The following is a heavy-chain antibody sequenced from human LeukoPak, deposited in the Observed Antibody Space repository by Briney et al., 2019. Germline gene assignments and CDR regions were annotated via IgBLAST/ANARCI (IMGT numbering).Heavy chain of an antibody. D-gene: IGHD1-26*01. V-gene: IGHV4-59*01. CDR1: GGSINSYY. CDR2: IYYSGST. J-gene: IGHJ5*02. CDR3: ARGESYYSYWFDP. Sequence: SETLSLTCTVSGGSINSYYWSWVRQPPGKGLEWIGYIYYSGSTNYNPSLKSRVTISVDTSKNQFSLKLSSVTAADTAVYYCARGESYYSYWFDPWGQGTLVTVSS.